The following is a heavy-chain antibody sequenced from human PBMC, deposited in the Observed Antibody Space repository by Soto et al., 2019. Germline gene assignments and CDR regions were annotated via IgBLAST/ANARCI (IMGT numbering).Heavy chain of an antibody. J-gene: IGHJ5*02. Sequence: LRLSCAASGFTFSSYSMNWVRQAPGKGLEWVSSISSSSSYIYYADSVKGRFTISRDNAKNSLYLQMNSLRAEDTAVYYCARDLLEGFRGFGWFDPWGQGTLVTVSS. CDR3: ARDLLEGFRGFGWFDP. D-gene: IGHD3-10*01. V-gene: IGHV3-21*01. CDR2: ISSSSSYI. CDR1: GFTFSSYS.